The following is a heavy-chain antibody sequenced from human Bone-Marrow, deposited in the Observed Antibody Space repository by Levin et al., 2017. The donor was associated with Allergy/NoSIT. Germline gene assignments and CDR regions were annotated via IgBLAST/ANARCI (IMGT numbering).Heavy chain of an antibody. CDR1: GFTFSNYW. D-gene: IGHD4-17*01. CDR3: ARSNYGSLDS. CDR2: INADGNKV. J-gene: IGHJ4*02. Sequence: LRLSCVASGFTFSNYWMHWVRQAPGKGLVWVSRINADGNKVSYAGSLRGRVTISRDNAKNTLYLQVNSLRDEDTAVYYCARSNYGSLDSWGQGTLATVSS. V-gene: IGHV3-74*01.